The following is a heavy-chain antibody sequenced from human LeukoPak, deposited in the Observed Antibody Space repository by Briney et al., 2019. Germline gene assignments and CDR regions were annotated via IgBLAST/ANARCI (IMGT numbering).Heavy chain of an antibody. CDR1: GFTFSSYS. D-gene: IGHD5-18*01. CDR3: ARGVDTAMENYYYMDV. J-gene: IGHJ6*03. CDR2: ISSSSSYI. V-gene: IGHV3-21*01. Sequence: GGSLRLSCAASGFTFSSYSMNWVRQAPGKGLEWVSSISSSSSYIYYADSVKGRFTISRDNAKNSLYLQMNSLRAEDTAVYYCARGVDTAMENYYYMDVWGKGTTVTVSS.